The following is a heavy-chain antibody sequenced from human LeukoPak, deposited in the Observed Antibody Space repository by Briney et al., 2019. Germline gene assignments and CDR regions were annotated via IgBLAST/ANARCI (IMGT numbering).Heavy chain of an antibody. CDR3: AKCSASYSNDAFDV. V-gene: IGHV3-23*01. Sequence: GSLRLSCAASGFTFNNYAMNWVRQAPGKGLEWVSYIRGGGSNTRYSDSVKGRFIISRDNSKNILYLQVNSLRAEDTAIYYCAKCSASYSNDAFDVWGRGTMVTVSS. CDR1: GFTFNNYA. CDR2: IRGGGSNT. J-gene: IGHJ3*01. D-gene: IGHD3-10*02.